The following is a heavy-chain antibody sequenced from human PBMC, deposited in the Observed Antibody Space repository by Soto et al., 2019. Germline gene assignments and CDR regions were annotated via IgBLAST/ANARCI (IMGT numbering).Heavy chain of an antibody. V-gene: IGHV1-3*01. D-gene: IGHD1-7*01. CDR3: ARDRLPRSLYNWNSGPWFDP. CDR2: INAGNGNT. CDR1: GYTFTSYA. J-gene: IGHJ5*02. Sequence: GASVKVSCKASGYTFTSYAMHWVRQAPGQRLEWMGWINAGNGNTKYSQKFQGRVTITRDTSASTAYMELSSLKSEDTAVYYCARDRLPRSLYNWNSGPWFDPWGQGTLVTVSS.